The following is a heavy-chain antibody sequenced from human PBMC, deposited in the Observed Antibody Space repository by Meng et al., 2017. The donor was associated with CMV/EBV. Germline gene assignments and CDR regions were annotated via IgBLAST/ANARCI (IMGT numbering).Heavy chain of an antibody. D-gene: IGHD2-15*01. V-gene: IGHV4-34*01. CDR3: ASRYCSGGSCYSSPLDY. CDR2: INHTGST. Sequence: GARPQNPSHPPLLSCAFYCRAFRSSDCSLTRRPQEKGLELNVKINHTGSTNYNPSLKSRVTISADTSKNQFSLKLSALTAADTAVYYCASRYCSGGSCYSSPLDYWGQGTLVTVSS. CDR1: CRAFRSSD. J-gene: IGHJ4*02.